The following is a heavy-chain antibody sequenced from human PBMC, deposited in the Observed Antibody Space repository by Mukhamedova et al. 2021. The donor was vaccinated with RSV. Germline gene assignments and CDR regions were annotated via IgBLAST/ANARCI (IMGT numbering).Heavy chain of an antibody. CDR1: TFSSYG. CDR3: ATIWSIAARPAFFDY. V-gene: IGHV3-7*01. CDR2: IKEHGSEK. D-gene: IGHD6-6*01. Sequence: TFSSYGMSWVRQAPGKGLEWVANIKEHGSEKYYVDSVKGRFTISRDNAKNSLYLQMNSLRAEDTAVYYCATIWSIAARPAFFDYW. J-gene: IGHJ4*01.